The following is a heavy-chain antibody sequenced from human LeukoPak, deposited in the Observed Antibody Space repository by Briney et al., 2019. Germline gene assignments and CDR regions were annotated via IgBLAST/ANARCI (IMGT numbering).Heavy chain of an antibody. J-gene: IGHJ4*02. CDR2: INHSGST. Sequence: PSETLSLTCAVYGVSFSGYYWSWIRQPPGKGLEWIGEINHSGSTNYNPSLKSRVTISVDTSKNQFSLKLSSVTAADTAVYYCARGLRYDYVWGSYRKMYYFDYWGQGTLVTVSS. CDR3: ARGLRYDYVWGSYRKMYYFDY. V-gene: IGHV4-34*01. CDR1: GVSFSGYY. D-gene: IGHD3-16*02.